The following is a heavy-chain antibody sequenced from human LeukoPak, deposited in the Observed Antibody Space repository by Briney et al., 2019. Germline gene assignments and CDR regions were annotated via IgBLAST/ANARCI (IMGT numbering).Heavy chain of an antibody. D-gene: IGHD2-21*02. CDR2: IYPGDSDT. Sequence: PGEFLKISCKGSGYSFTSYWIGWVRQMPGKGLEWRGIIYPGDSDTRYSPSFQGQVTISADKSISTAYLQWSSLKASDTAMYYCLLAYCGGDCYSRRGDFDYWGEGALVTVSS. J-gene: IGHJ4*02. CDR3: LLAYCGGDCYSRRGDFDY. V-gene: IGHV5-51*01. CDR1: GYSFTSYW.